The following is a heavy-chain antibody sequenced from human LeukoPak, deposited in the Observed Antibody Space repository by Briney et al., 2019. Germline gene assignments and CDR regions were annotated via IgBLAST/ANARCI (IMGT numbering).Heavy chain of an antibody. V-gene: IGHV3-21*01. J-gene: IGHJ4*02. CDR1: GFTFSSYN. D-gene: IGHD2-2*01. CDR2: ISSGSTYI. CDR3: ARARGSSSWPLFDY. Sequence: NPGGSLRLSCAASGFTFSSYNMTWVRQAPGKGLEWVSSISSGSTYIYYADPVKGRFTISRDNAKNSLYLQMNSLRADDTAVYYCARARGSSSWPLFDYWGQGTLVTVSS.